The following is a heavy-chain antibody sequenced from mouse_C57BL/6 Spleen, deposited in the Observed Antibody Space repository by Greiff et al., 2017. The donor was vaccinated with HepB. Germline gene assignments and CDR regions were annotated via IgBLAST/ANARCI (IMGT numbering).Heavy chain of an antibody. Sequence: QVQLQQSGAELVKPGASVKLSCKASGYTFTSYWMQWVKQRPGQGLEWIGEIDPSDSYTNYNQKFKGKATLTVDTSSSTTYMQLSSLTSEDSAVYYCARRELPYFDYWGQGTTLTVSS. J-gene: IGHJ2*01. V-gene: IGHV1-50*01. CDR2: IDPSDSYT. CDR1: GYTFTSYW. CDR3: ARRELPYFDY.